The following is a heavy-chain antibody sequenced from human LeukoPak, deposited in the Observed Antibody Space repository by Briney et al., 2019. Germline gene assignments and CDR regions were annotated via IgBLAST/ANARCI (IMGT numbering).Heavy chain of an antibody. CDR3: ARGHSPNWFDP. Sequence: SVKVSCKASGGTFSSYAISWVRQAPGQGLEWMGGIIPIFGTANCAQKFQGRVTITADKSTSTTYMELSSLRSEDTAVYYCARGHSPNWFDPWGQGTLVTVSS. J-gene: IGHJ5*02. CDR1: GGTFSSYA. CDR2: IIPIFGTA. V-gene: IGHV1-69*06.